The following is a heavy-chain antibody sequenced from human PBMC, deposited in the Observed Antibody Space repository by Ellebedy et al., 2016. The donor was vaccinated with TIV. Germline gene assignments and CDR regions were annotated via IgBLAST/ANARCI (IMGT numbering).Heavy chain of an antibody. Sequence: GESLKISCEASGSTFRSYGMSWVRQAPGKGLEWVSSISTTDGTHYADSVKGRFTISRDNPKNTLYLQMNSLRAEDTAVYYCARDRETWFGDPTGLDYWGQGTLVTVSS. CDR1: GSTFRSYG. CDR3: ARDRETWFGDPTGLDY. J-gene: IGHJ4*02. V-gene: IGHV3-23*01. CDR2: ISTTDGT. D-gene: IGHD3-10*01.